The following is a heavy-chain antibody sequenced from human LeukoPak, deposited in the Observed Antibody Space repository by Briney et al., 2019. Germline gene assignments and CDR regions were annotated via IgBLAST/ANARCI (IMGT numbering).Heavy chain of an antibody. V-gene: IGHV1-2*02. CDR3: ARLHHDYGSGTYGGAYNYYMDV. Sequence: GASVKVSCKASGYTFTGYYMHWVRQAPGQGLEWVEWINPNSGGTNYAQKFQGRVTMTRDTSISTAYMELSRLRSDDTAVYYCARLHHDYGSGTYGGAYNYYMDVWGKGTTVAVSS. CDR2: INPNSGGT. D-gene: IGHD3-10*01. J-gene: IGHJ6*03. CDR1: GYTFTGYY.